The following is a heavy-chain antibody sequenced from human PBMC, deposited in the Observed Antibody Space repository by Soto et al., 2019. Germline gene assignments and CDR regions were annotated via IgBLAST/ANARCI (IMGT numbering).Heavy chain of an antibody. D-gene: IGHD3-10*01. J-gene: IGHJ5*02. V-gene: IGHV3-11*06. Sequence: PGGSLRLSCAASGFTFSDYYMSWIRQAPGKGLEWVSYISSSSSYTNYADSVKGRFTISRDNAKNSLYLQMNSLRAEDTAVYYCARGSRYYGSGSRKSLARYNWFDPWGQGTLVTVSS. CDR3: ARGSRYYGSGSRKSLARYNWFDP. CDR1: GFTFSDYY. CDR2: ISSSSSYT.